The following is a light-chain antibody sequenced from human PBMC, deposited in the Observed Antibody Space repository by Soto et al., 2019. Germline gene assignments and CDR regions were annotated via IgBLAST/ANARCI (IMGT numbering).Light chain of an antibody. J-gene: IGKJ1*01. CDR1: QSVSSSY. V-gene: IGKV3-15*01. CDR2: GTS. Sequence: EIVLTQSPGTLSLSPGARATLSCRASQSVSSSYLAWYPQKPGQAPRLLIYGTSTRATGIPARFGGSGSGTEFTLTITGLQSEDFAIYYCHQYRDWWTFGQGTKVDIK. CDR3: HQYRDWWT.